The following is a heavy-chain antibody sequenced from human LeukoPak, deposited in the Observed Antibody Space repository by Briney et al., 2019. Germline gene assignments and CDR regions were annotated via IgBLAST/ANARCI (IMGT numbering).Heavy chain of an antibody. D-gene: IGHD3-9*01. CDR2: IYYSGST. CDR3: ADYDILTGYSRY. Sequence: SETLSLTCTVSGGSISSYYWSWIRQPPGKGLEWIGYIYYSGSTNYNPSLKSRVTISVDTSKNQFSLKLSSVTAADTAVYYCADYDILTGYSRYWGQGTLVTVSS. V-gene: IGHV4-59*01. J-gene: IGHJ4*02. CDR1: GGSISSYY.